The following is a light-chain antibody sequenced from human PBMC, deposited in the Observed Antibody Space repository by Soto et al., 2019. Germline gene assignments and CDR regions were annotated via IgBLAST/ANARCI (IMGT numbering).Light chain of an antibody. CDR2: LGS. J-gene: IGKJ3*01. V-gene: IGKV2-28*01. CDR3: MQALQTPPT. Sequence: DIVMTQSPLSLPVTPGEPASISCRSSQSLLHSNGYNYLDWYLQKPGQSPQLLIFLGSNRASGVPDRFSGSGSGTDFTLKISRVEAEDVAVYYCMQALQTPPTFGAGSKVDI. CDR1: QSLLHSNGYNY.